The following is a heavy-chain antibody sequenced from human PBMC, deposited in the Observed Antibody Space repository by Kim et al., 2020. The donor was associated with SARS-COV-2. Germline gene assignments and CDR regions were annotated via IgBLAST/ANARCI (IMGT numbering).Heavy chain of an antibody. D-gene: IGHD1-26*01. CDR1: GGSFSGYY. Sequence: SETLSLTCAVYGGSFSGYYWSWIRQPPGKGLEWIGEINHSGSTNYNPSLKSRVTISVDTSKNQFSLKLSSVTAADTAVYYCARAGNSGSYFVWNWFDPWGQGTLVTVSS. J-gene: IGHJ5*02. V-gene: IGHV4-34*01. CDR3: ARAGNSGSYFVWNWFDP. CDR2: INHSGST.